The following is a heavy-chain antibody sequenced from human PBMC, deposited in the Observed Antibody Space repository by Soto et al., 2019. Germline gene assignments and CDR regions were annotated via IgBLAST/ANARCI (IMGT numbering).Heavy chain of an antibody. CDR2: IYYSGST. CDR3: ARDVQEGFLEWLFADRLHWFAP. J-gene: IGHJ5*02. D-gene: IGHD3-3*01. CDR1: GGSVSSGSYY. Sequence: SETLSLTCTVSGGSVSSGSYYWSWIRQPPGKGLEWIGYIYYSGSTNYNPSLKSRVTISVDTSKNQFSLKLSSVTAADTAVYYCARDVQEGFLEWLFADRLHWFAPWGQGTLVPVSS. V-gene: IGHV4-61*01.